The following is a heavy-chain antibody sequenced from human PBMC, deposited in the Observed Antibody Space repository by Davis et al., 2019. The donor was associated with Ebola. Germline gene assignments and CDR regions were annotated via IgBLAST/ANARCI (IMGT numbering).Heavy chain of an antibody. V-gene: IGHV4-59*06. J-gene: IGHJ6*04. D-gene: IGHD3-10*01. CDR3: ARRAGFQYYYGMDV. Sequence: MPSETLSLTCTVSGGSISSYYWSWIRQRPGKGLEWIGYIFYSGSTYYNPSLKSRVTISVDTSKNQFSLRLRSVTAADTAVYYCARRAGFQYYYGMDVWGKGTTVSVSS. CDR1: GGSISSYY. CDR2: IFYSGST.